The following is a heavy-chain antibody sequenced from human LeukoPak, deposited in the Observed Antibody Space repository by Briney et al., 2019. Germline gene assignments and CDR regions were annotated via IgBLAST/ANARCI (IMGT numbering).Heavy chain of an antibody. CDR1: GGSISSSSYY. J-gene: IGHJ5*02. V-gene: IGHV4-39*01. Sequence: SETLSLTCTVSGGSISSSSYYWGWIRQPPGKGPEWIGSIYYSGSTSYNPSLKSRVTISVDASKNQFSLKLSSVTAADTAVYYCARHGRYYDILTGYYYWFDPWGQGTLVTVSS. CDR3: ARHGRYYDILTGYYYWFDP. D-gene: IGHD3-9*01. CDR2: IYYSGST.